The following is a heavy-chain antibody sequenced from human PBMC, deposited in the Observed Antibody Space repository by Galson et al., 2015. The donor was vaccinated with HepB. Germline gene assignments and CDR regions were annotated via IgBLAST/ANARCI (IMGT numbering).Heavy chain of an antibody. CDR2: ISYDGSNK. Sequence: SLRLSCAASGFTFSSYGMHWVRQAPGKGLEWVAVISYDGSNKYYADSVKGRFTISRDNSKNTLYLQMNSLRAEDTAVYYCAKPQYCSSTSCYAGTDDYWGQGTLVTVSS. V-gene: IGHV3-30*18. D-gene: IGHD2-2*01. CDR3: AKPQYCSSTSCYAGTDDY. CDR1: GFTFSSYG. J-gene: IGHJ4*02.